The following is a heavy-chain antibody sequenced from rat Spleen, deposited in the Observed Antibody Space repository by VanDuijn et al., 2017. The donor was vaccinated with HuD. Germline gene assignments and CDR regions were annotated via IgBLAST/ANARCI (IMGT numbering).Heavy chain of an antibody. CDR2: ISYDGSRT. J-gene: IGHJ1*01. V-gene: IGHV5-20*01. CDR1: GFTFSNYD. D-gene: IGHD5-1*01. Sequence: EVQLVESGGGLVQPGRSMKLSCAASGFTFSNYDMAWVRQAPTKGLEWVASISYDGSRTYYRDSVKGRFTISRDNAKSTLYLQMDSLRSEDTATYYCTSMAGSARGYWYFDFWGPGTMVTVSS. CDR3: TSMAGSARGYWYFDF.